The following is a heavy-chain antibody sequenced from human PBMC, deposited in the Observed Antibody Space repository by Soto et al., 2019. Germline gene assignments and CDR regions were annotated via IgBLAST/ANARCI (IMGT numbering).Heavy chain of an antibody. J-gene: IGHJ4*02. Sequence: PXXTLPLPYTVSGGTIISISDYWIWIRQPPGKGLEWIGYIYSSGTTNYNPSLKSRVTISVDTSKNQFSLKMSSVTAADTAVYYCVRGSGWYFYWGQGTLVTVFS. V-gene: IGHV4-61*01. D-gene: IGHD6-19*01. CDR1: GGTIISISDY. CDR2: IYSSGTT. CDR3: VRGSGWYFY.